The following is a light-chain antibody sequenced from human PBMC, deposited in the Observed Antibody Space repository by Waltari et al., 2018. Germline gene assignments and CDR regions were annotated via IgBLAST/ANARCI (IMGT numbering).Light chain of an antibody. Sequence: DTQMTQSPSTLSASVGDRVTITCRASQTISTWLAWYQQKPGKAPKVLIYDASNLESGVPSRFSGSGSGTEFTLTISSLQPDDFATYYCQQYNGYPITFGQGTRLEIK. CDR2: DAS. J-gene: IGKJ5*01. CDR3: QQYNGYPIT. CDR1: QTISTW. V-gene: IGKV1-5*01.